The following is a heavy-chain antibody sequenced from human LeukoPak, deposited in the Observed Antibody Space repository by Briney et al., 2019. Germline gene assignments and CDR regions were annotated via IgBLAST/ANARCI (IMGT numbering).Heavy chain of an antibody. V-gene: IGHV3-30*18. CDR1: GFTFSSYG. CDR3: AKDSGGYTYVFDY. D-gene: IGHD5-18*01. Sequence: GGSLRLSCAASGFTFSSYGMHWVRQAPGKGLEGGAVISYDGSNKYYADSVKGRFTISRDNSKNTLYLQMNSLRAEDTAVYYCAKDSGGYTYVFDYWGQGTLVTVSS. J-gene: IGHJ4*02. CDR2: ISYDGSNK.